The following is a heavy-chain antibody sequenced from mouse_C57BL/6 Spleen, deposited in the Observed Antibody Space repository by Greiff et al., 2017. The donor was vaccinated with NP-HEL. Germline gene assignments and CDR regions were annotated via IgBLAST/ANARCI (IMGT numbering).Heavy chain of an antibody. V-gene: IGHV5-17*01. CDR2: ISSGRSTI. Sequence: VQLKESGGGLVKPGGSLKLSCAASGFTFSDYGMHWVRQAPEKGLEWVAYISSGRSTIYYADTVKGRFTISRDNAKNTLFLQMTSLSSEDTAMYDCASDYYGSSPYAMDYWGQGTSVTVSS. CDR3: ASDYYGSSPYAMDY. D-gene: IGHD1-1*01. CDR1: GFTFSDYG. J-gene: IGHJ4*01.